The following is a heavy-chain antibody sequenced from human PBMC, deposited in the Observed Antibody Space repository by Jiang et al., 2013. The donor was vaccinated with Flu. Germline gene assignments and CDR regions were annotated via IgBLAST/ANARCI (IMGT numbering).Heavy chain of an antibody. D-gene: IGHD3-22*01. CDR2: IYPGESKI. CDR3: ARHRGYDDSGGCPDY. J-gene: IGHJ4*02. Sequence: VQLVESGAEVKKPGESLKISCKGSGYSFINYWIGWVRQRPGEGLEWMGMIYPGESKIRYSPSLQGPVTISADKSISTAFLQWSSLEASDTAMYYCARHRGYDDSGGCPDYWGQGTLVTVSS. CDR1: GYSFINYW. V-gene: IGHV5-51*01.